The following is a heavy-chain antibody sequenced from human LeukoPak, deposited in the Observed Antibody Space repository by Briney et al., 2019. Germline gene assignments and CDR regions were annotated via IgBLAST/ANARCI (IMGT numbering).Heavy chain of an antibody. Sequence: SETLSLTCTVSGGSITNSFHYWGWIRQPPGKGLEWIGSVYYTGGTYYNPSLKSRVTVSLDTSMQQFSLKLNSMTAADTAVYYCARHPGSHCSSASCYTGGVFDYWGQGTLVTVSS. CDR2: VYYTGGT. D-gene: IGHD2-2*02. CDR1: GGSITNSFHY. J-gene: IGHJ4*02. V-gene: IGHV4-39*01. CDR3: ARHPGSHCSSASCYTGGVFDY.